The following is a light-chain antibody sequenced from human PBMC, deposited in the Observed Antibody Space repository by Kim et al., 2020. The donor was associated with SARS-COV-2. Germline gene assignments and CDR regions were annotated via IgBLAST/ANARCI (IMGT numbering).Light chain of an antibody. J-gene: IGKJ4*01. CDR3: QQYNDWPLLT. Sequence: VSPGERVPLPCRASQSVKNNLAWYQQRPGQAPRLLIYGASTRATDISARFSGSGSGTEFTLTIRSLQSEDLAVYYCQQYNDWPLLTFGGGTKLEIK. CDR2: GAS. V-gene: IGKV3-15*01. CDR1: QSVKNN.